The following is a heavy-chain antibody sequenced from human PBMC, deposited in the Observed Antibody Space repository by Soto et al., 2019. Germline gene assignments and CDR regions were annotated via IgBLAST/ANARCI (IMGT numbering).Heavy chain of an antibody. CDR2: ISHSGTS. Sequence: QVQLQESGPGLVKPSGTLSLTCAVSGGSISSSHLWTWVRQSPGKGLEYIGEISHSGTSNSNPSLNSRVTLSVDRSKNHFSLTLTSVTAADTAVYYCARVVLSITRGAFDAWGQGTPVIVSS. D-gene: IGHD1-20*01. V-gene: IGHV4-4*02. CDR3: ARVVLSITRGAFDA. J-gene: IGHJ3*01. CDR1: GGSISSSHL.